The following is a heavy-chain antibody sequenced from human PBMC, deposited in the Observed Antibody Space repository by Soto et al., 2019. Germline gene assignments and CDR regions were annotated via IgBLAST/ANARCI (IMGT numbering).Heavy chain of an antibody. CDR2: ISGSGGST. CDR3: ARDPDAFDI. V-gene: IGHV3-23*01. J-gene: IGHJ3*02. CDR1: GFTFSSYA. Sequence: GGSLRLSCAASGFTFSSYAMSWVRQAPGKGLEWVSAISGSGGSTYYADSVKGRFTISRDNAKNSLYLQMNSLRAEDTAVYYYARDPDAFDIWGQGTMVTVSS.